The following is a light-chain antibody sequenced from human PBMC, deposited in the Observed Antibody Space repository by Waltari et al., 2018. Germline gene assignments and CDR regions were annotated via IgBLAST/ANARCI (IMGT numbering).Light chain of an antibody. Sequence: DIVMTQSPDSLVVSLGESATINCTSSQMNLNSSNNKNYIAWYQQKPGQSPKLLFYWASTPTSEVPDRVSSSASGTDFTLTISSLQSEDVADYRCLKYPSFPYTFGQGTELEIK. CDR3: LKYPSFPYT. CDR1: QMNLNSSNNKNY. J-gene: IGKJ2*01. CDR2: WAS. V-gene: IGKV4-1*01.